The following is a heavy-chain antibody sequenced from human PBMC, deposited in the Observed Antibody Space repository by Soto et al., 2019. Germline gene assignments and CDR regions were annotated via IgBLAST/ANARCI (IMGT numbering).Heavy chain of an antibody. CDR1: GGSISSYY. D-gene: IGHD4-4*01. CDR3: ARGFPYASKIGWFDP. V-gene: IGHV4-59*01. Sequence: PSETLSLTCTVSGGSISSYYYWNWIRQPPGKGLEWIGYIYNSESTNYNPSLKSRVTMSADTSKNHFSLRLSSVTAADTAVYYCARGFPYASKIGWFDPWGQGTLVTVSS. J-gene: IGHJ5*02. CDR2: IYNSEST.